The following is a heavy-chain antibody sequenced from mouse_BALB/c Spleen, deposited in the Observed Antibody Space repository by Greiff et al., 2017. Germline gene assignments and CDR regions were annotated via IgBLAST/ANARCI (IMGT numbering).Heavy chain of an antibody. V-gene: IGHV1-5*01. J-gene: IGHJ3*01. CDR3: TNYYYGSSPFAY. CDR1: GYTFTSYW. D-gene: IGHD1-1*01. Sequence: EVQLQQSGTVLARPGASVKMSCKASGYTFTSYWMHWVKQRPGQGLEWIGAIYPGNSDTSYNQKFKGKAKLTAVTSTSTAYMELSSLTNEDSAVYCCTNYYYGSSPFAYWGQGTLVTVSA. CDR2: IYPGNSDT.